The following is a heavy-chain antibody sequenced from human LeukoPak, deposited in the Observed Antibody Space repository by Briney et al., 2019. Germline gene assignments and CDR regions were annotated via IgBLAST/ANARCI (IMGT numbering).Heavy chain of an antibody. V-gene: IGHV3-21*01. Sequence: GGSLRLSCAASGFTFSSYSMNWVRQAPGKGLEWVSSISSSSSYIYYADSVKGRFTISRDNAKNSLYLQMNSLRAEDTAVYYCARSGGYDFLFFDHWGQGTLVTVSS. CDR1: GFTFSSYS. CDR3: ARSGGYDFLFFDH. D-gene: IGHD5-12*01. J-gene: IGHJ4*02. CDR2: ISSSSSYI.